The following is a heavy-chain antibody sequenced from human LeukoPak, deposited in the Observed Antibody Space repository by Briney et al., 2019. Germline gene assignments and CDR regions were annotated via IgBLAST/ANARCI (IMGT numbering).Heavy chain of an antibody. J-gene: IGHJ4*02. D-gene: IGHD6-13*01. CDR1: GFTFSTYA. CDR2: ISNSGDST. V-gene: IGHV3-23*01. Sequence: GGSLRLSCAASGFTFSTYAMSWVRQAPGEGLQWVSGISNSGDSTYYLDSVKGRFTISRDNSKNTLHLQMSSLRAEDTALYYCAKDTGSWTYYFDYWGQGTLVTVSS. CDR3: AKDTGSWTYYFDY.